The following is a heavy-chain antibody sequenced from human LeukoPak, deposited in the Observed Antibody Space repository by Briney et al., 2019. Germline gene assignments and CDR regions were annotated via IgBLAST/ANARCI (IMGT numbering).Heavy chain of an antibody. CDR1: GFTFSSSW. CDR2: ISGDGSTT. V-gene: IGHV3-74*01. D-gene: IGHD6-13*01. Sequence: SGGSLRLSCAASGFTFSSSWMHWVRQAPGKGLVWVSRISGDGSTTGFADSVKGRFTISRDSAKNSLYLQMNSLRVEDTAVYYCARGSWGSSNDWGQGTLVTVSS. CDR3: ARGSWGSSND. J-gene: IGHJ4*02.